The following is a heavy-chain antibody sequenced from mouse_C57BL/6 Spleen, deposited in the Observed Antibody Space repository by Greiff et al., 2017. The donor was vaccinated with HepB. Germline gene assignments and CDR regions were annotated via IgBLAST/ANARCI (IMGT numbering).Heavy chain of an antibody. J-gene: IGHJ4*01. D-gene: IGHD1-1*01. V-gene: IGHV2-2*01. Sequence: QVQLQQSGPGLVQPSQRLSITCTVSGFSLTSYGVHWVRQSPGKGLEWLGVIWSGGSTDYNAAFISRLSISKDNSKSQVFFKMNSLQADDTAIYYCARPITTVVPDYYAMDYCGHGTSVTVSS. CDR2: IWSGGST. CDR3: ARPITTVVPDYYAMDY. CDR1: GFSLTSYG.